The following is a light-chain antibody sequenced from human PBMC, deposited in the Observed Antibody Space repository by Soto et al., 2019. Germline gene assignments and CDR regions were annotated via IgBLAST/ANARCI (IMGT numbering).Light chain of an antibody. V-gene: IGLV2-14*01. CDR2: EVS. J-gene: IGLJ1*01. CDR1: SSDVGGFNY. CDR3: NAHTTHSALDV. Sequence: QSALTQPASVSGSPGQSITISCTGTSSDVGGFNYVSWYQQHPGKAPKLLIYEVSNRPSGVSSRFSGSKSGNTASLTISGLQAEDEADYYCNAHTTHSALDVFGSGTKVTVL.